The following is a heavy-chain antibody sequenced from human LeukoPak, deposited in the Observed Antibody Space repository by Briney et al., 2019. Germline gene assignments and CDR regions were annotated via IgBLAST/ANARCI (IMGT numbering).Heavy chain of an antibody. J-gene: IGHJ5*02. Sequence: GASVKVSCKASGGTFSSYAISWVRQAPGQGLEWMGGIIPIFGTANYAQKFQGGVTITADESTSTACMELSSLRSEDTAVYYCARAGRQLVRNWFDPWGQGTLVTVSS. D-gene: IGHD6-6*01. CDR1: GGTFSSYA. CDR2: IIPIFGTA. V-gene: IGHV1-69*13. CDR3: ARAGRQLVRNWFDP.